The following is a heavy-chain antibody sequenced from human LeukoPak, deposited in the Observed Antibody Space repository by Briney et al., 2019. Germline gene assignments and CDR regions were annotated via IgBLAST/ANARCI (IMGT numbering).Heavy chain of an antibody. V-gene: IGHV3-48*01. CDR1: GFTFSSYS. Sequence: GGSLRLSCAASGFTFSSYSMNWVRQAPGKGLEWVSYISSSSSTIYYADSVKGRFTISRDNAKNSLYLQMNSLRAEDTAVYYCARDEPGAYCGGDCYPVWGQGTLVTVSS. CDR3: ARDEPGAYCGGDCYPV. J-gene: IGHJ4*02. D-gene: IGHD2-21*01. CDR2: ISSSSSTI.